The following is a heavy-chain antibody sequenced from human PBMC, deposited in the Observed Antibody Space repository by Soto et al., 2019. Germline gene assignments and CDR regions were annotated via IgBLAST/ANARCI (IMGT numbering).Heavy chain of an antibody. Sequence: SETLSLTCTVSGGSISSSSYYWGWIRQPPGKGLEWIGSIYYSGSTYYNPSLKSRVTISVDTSKNQFSLKLSSVTAADTAVYYCARRVDSRYYLDYWGQGTLVTVSS. CDR2: IYYSGST. V-gene: IGHV4-39*01. CDR3: ARRVDSRYYLDY. D-gene: IGHD3-3*01. J-gene: IGHJ4*02. CDR1: GGSISSSSYY.